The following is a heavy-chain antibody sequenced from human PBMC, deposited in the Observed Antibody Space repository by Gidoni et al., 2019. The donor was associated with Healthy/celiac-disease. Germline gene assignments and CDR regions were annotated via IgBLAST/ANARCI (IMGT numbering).Heavy chain of an antibody. CDR1: GFPFGNAW. CDR2: IKSKTDGGTT. D-gene: IGHD3-10*01. V-gene: IGHV3-15*01. J-gene: IGHJ4*02. CDR3: TSAGVEGLLWFGEEDFDY. Sequence: EVQLVESGGGLVKPGGSLRLSCAASGFPFGNAWMSWVRQAPGKGLEWVGRIKSKTDGGTTDYAAPVKGRFTISRDDSKNTLYLQMNSLKTEDTAVYYCTSAGVEGLLWFGEEDFDYWGQGTLVTVSS.